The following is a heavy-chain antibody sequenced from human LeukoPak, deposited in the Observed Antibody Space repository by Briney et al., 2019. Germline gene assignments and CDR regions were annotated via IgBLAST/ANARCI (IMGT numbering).Heavy chain of an antibody. V-gene: IGHV3-30*02. CDR1: GFTFNSYG. Sequence: GGSLRLSCAASGFTFNSYGMHWVRQAPGKGLEWVAFIRYDGRGEYYADSVKGRFTISRDNSKNTLSLQMNSLRDGDTAVYYSAKDPLKGYSSGRRNFDYWGQGTLVIVSS. CDR2: IRYDGRGE. J-gene: IGHJ4*02. CDR3: AKDPLKGYSSGRRNFDY. D-gene: IGHD6-19*01.